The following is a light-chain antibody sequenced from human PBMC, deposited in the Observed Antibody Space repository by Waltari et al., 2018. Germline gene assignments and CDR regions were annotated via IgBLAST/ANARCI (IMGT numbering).Light chain of an antibody. J-gene: IGKJ4*01. CDR2: ATS. V-gene: IGKV1-9*01. CDR3: QQLYSYST. Sequence: DIQLTQSPSLLSASVGDRVTITSRASQGINTYLVWYQQKPGKAPHLLVSATSTLQRGVPSRFSGSGSGTEFTLTISSLQPEDSATYYCQQLYSYSTFGGGTKVEI. CDR1: QGINTY.